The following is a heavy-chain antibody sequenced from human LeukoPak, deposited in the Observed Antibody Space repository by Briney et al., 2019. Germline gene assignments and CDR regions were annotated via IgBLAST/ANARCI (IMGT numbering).Heavy chain of an antibody. CDR1: GFTFGRFW. CDR3: ARVGRIAAAGNHPLPVDY. Sequence: PGGSLRLSCAASGFTFGRFWMSWVRQAPGKGLEWVASINQDESRKHYADSVKGRFTISRDNAKNSLYLQMNSLRAEDTALYYCARVGRIAAAGNHPLPVDYWGQGTLVTVSS. J-gene: IGHJ4*02. V-gene: IGHV3-7*03. D-gene: IGHD6-13*01. CDR2: INQDESRK.